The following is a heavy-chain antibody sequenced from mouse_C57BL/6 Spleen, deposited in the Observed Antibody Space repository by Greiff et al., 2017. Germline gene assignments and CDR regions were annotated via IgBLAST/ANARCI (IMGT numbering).Heavy chain of an antibody. CDR1: GYTFTDYN. V-gene: IGHV1-18*01. D-gene: IGHD1-1*01. CDR2: INPNNGGT. CDR3: ARSTVVARYAMDY. J-gene: IGHJ4*01. Sequence: VQLQQSGPELVKPGASVKIPCKASGYTFTDYNMAWVKQSHGKSLEWIGDINPNNGGTIYNQKFKGKATLNVDKSSSTAYMELRSLTSEDTAVYYCARSTVVARYAMDYWGQGTSGTVSS.